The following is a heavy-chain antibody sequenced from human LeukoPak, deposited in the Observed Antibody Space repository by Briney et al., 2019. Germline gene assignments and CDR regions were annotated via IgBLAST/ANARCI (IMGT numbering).Heavy chain of an antibody. J-gene: IGHJ6*03. CDR2: INPNSGGT. D-gene: IGHD1-26*01. V-gene: IGHV1-2*02. CDR3: AVTYSGSRYYYYYYMDV. CDR1: GYTFTGYY. Sequence: ASVKVSCKASGYTFTGYYMHWVRQAPGQGLEWMGWINPNSGGTNYTQKFQGRVTMTRDTSISTAYMELSRLRSDDTAVYYCAVTYSGSRYYYYYYMDVWGKGTTVTVSS.